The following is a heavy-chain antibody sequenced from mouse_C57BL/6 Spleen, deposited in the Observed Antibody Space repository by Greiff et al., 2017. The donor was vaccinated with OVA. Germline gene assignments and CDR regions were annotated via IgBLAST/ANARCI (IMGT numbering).Heavy chain of an antibody. D-gene: IGHD2-4*01. CDR3: ARIYYDYDGGFDY. CDR1: GFTFSDYG. CDR2: ISSGSSTI. Sequence: EVKLMESGGGLVKPGGSLKLSCAASGFTFSDYGMHWVRQAPEKGLEWVAYISSGSSTIYYADTVKGRFTLSRDNAKNTLFLQLTSLRSEDTAMYYCARIYYDYDGGFDYWGQGTTLTVSS. J-gene: IGHJ2*01. V-gene: IGHV5-17*01.